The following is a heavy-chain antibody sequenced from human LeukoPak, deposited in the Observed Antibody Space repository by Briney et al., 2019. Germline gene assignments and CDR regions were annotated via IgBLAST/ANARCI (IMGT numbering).Heavy chain of an antibody. CDR1: GGSISSGGYY. V-gene: IGHV4-31*03. CDR2: IYYSGST. Sequence: SETLSLTCTVSGGSISSGGYYWSWIRQHPGKGLEWVGYIYYSGSTYFNPSLKSRVSISLDTSKNQFSLNLNSVTAADTAVYYCARDLGNYSGSGPNWFDPWGQGTLVTVSS. J-gene: IGHJ5*02. D-gene: IGHD3-10*01. CDR3: ARDLGNYSGSGPNWFDP.